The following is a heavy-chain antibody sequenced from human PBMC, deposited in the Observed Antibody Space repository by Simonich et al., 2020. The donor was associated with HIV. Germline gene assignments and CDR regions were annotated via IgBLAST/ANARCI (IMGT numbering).Heavy chain of an antibody. D-gene: IGHD2-2*01. J-gene: IGHJ4*02. CDR1: GFTFSSYW. CDR2: INSDGSST. Sequence: VQLVESGGGVVQPGRSLTLSCAASGFTFSSYWMHWVRQAPGKGLVWVSRINSDGSSTSYADSVKGRFTISRDNAKNTLYLQMNSLRAEDTAVYYCARSLRPGIHFDYWGQGTLVTVSS. V-gene: IGHV3-74*02. CDR3: ARSLRPGIHFDY.